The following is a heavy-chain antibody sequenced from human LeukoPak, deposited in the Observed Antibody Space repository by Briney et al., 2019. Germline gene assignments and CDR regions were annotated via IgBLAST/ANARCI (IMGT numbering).Heavy chain of an antibody. D-gene: IGHD2-15*01. CDR1: GCTFSSYA. J-gene: IGHJ4*02. CDR2: IIPILGIA. CDR3: ARVLSTGYCSGGSCYSSYFDY. V-gene: IGHV1-69*04. Sequence: SVKVSCKASGCTFSSYAISWVRQAPGQGLEWMGRIIPILGIANYAQKFQGRVTITADKSTSTAHMELSSLRSEDTAVYYCARVLSTGYCSGGSCYSSYFDYWGQGTLVTVSS.